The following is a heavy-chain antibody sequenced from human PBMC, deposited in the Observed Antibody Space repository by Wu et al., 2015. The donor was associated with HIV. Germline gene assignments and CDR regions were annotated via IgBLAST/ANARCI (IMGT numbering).Heavy chain of an antibody. V-gene: IGHV4-38-2*01. Sequence: QVQLQESGPGLVKPSETLSLTCVVSGTSVSSDYYWGWIRQTPGKGLEGKGLEWIGTLYHTGSTYYNPSLKSRVTISVDTSQNHFSLKLNSVTAADTAVYYCARHSGGWHSGAEYIQHWGQGTLVTVSS. D-gene: IGHD6-19*01. J-gene: IGHJ1*01. CDR2: LYHTGST. CDR3: ARHSGGWHSGAEYIQH. CDR1: GTSVSSDYY.